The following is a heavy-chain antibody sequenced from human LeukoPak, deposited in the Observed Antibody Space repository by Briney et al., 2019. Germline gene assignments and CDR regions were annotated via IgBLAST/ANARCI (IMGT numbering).Heavy chain of an antibody. CDR3: ASHSYGLFDY. Sequence: GGSLRLSCAASGFTFTSYWMSWVRQAPGKGLEWVAKIKQDGSENYNVAFVKGRFTIFRDNAKNSLLLQMNVLRADDTAVYYGASHSYGLFDYWGQGTLVTVSS. CDR2: IKQDGSEN. CDR1: GFTFTSYW. J-gene: IGHJ4*02. V-gene: IGHV3-7*01. D-gene: IGHD3-10*01.